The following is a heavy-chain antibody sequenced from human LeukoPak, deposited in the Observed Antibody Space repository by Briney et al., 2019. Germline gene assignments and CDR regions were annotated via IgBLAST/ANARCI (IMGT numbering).Heavy chain of an antibody. Sequence: SETLSLTCTVSGDSVSSGLYYWTWIRQPPGKALEWIGYIYYTGTTAYNPSLKSRVTISIDMSKNQFSLKLTSVTAADTAIYYCATPGPNYGDYAYDSWGQGTLVTVSS. CDR1: GDSVSSGLYY. CDR2: IYYTGTT. V-gene: IGHV4-61*01. CDR3: ATPGPNYGDYAYDS. D-gene: IGHD4-17*01. J-gene: IGHJ4*02.